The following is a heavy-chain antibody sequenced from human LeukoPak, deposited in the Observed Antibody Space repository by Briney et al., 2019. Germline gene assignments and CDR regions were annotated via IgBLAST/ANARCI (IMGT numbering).Heavy chain of an antibody. V-gene: IGHV3-74*01. D-gene: IGHD1-1*01. CDR2: INSDGSST. CDR3: ARYRDRFWNDANDAFDI. Sequence: GGSLRLSCAASGFTFSRYWMHWVRQAPGKGLVWVSRINSDGSSTSYADSVKGRFTISRDNAKNTLYLQMNSRRAEDTAVYYCARYRDRFWNDANDAFDIWVEGTMVTVSS. J-gene: IGHJ3*02. CDR1: GFTFSRYW.